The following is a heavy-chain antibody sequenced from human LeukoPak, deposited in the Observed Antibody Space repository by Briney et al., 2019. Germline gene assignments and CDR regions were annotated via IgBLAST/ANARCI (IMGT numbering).Heavy chain of an antibody. CDR2: IYSSGST. CDR1: GGSLSSYY. Sequence: SETLSLTCTVSGGSLSSYYWSWTRQPPGKGLEWIGYIYSSGSTNYNPSLKSRVTLSLDTSRNQFSLKLTSVTAADPAVYYCARDVYCGGDCSYFDSWGQGTLVTVSS. V-gene: IGHV4-59*01. J-gene: IGHJ4*02. CDR3: ARDVYCGGDCSYFDS. D-gene: IGHD2-21*02.